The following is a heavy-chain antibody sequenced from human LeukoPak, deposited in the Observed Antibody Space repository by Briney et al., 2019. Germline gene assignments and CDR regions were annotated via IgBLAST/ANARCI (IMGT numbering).Heavy chain of an antibody. Sequence: SETLSLTCTVSGGSISSDYWSWMRQSAGKGPEWIGRISTSGNTDYNPSLRSRVTMSMDTSRNQFSLTLTSMTAADTAVYYCARNELRSYGLVHYWGQGTLVTVSS. CDR3: ARNELRSYGLVHY. J-gene: IGHJ4*02. V-gene: IGHV4-4*07. CDR2: ISTSGNT. D-gene: IGHD1-26*01. CDR1: GGSISSDY.